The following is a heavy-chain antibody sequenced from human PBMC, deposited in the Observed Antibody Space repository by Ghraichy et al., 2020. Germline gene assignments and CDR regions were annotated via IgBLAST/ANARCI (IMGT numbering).Heavy chain of an antibody. Sequence: GESLNISCAASGFTFSSYAMSWVRQAPGKGLEWVSAISGSGGSTYYADSVKGRFTISRDNSKNTLYLQMNSLRAEDTAVYYCAKVSTVTYYYGSGYFDYWGQGTLVTVSS. D-gene: IGHD3-10*01. CDR2: ISGSGGST. CDR3: AKVSTVTYYYGSGYFDY. V-gene: IGHV3-23*01. J-gene: IGHJ4*02. CDR1: GFTFSSYA.